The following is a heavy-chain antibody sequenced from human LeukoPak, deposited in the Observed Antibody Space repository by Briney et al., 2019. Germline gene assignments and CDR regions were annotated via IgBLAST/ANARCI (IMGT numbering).Heavy chain of an antibody. D-gene: IGHD5-12*01. CDR1: GFSLTGFP. V-gene: IGHV3-7*05. CDR3: AREGWLRFESIDY. Sequence: PGGSLRLSCGGSGFSLTGFPMSWIRQAPGKGLEWVANIKQDGSEKYYVDSVKGRFTISRDNAKNSLYLQMNSLRAEDTAVYYCAREGWLRFESIDYWGQGTLVTVSS. J-gene: IGHJ4*02. CDR2: IKQDGSEK.